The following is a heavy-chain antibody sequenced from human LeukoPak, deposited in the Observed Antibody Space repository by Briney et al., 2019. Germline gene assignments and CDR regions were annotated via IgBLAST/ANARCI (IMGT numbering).Heavy chain of an antibody. CDR2: ISSSSSVI. V-gene: IGHV3-21*01. CDR1: GFTLNTYT. J-gene: IGHJ4*02. CDR3: ASKAVGDMPFVY. Sequence: GGSLRLSCAPSGFTLNTYTVNWARHAPGEGLEWVSSISSSSSVIYYADSVKGRCTISRDHAKNSLYLQLNSLRAEDTAVYYCASKAVGDMPFVYWGQGPVITVSS. D-gene: IGHD2-21*02.